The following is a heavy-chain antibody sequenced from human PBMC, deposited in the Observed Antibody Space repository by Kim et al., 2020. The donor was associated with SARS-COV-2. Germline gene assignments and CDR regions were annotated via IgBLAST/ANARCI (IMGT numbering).Heavy chain of an antibody. CDR3: ARQGFRDDYGGNSPDY. J-gene: IGHJ4*02. V-gene: IGHV5-51*01. Sequence: GESLKISCKGSGYSFTSYWIGWVRQMPGKGLEWMGIIYPGDSDTRYSPSFQGQVTISADKSISTAYLQWSSLKASDTAMYYCARQGFRDDYGGNSPDYWGQGTLVTVSS. D-gene: IGHD4-17*01. CDR1: GYSFTSYW. CDR2: IYPGDSDT.